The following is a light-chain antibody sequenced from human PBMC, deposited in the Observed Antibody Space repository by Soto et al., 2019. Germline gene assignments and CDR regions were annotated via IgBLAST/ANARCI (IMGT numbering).Light chain of an antibody. J-gene: IGLJ1*01. Sequence: QSVLTQPPSVSGSPGQSVTISCTGTSSDVGSYNRVSWYQQPPGTAPRLMIYEVSNRPSGVPDRFSGSKSGNTASLTISGLQAEDEADYYCSSYTRTSLYVFGTGTKLTVL. V-gene: IGLV2-18*02. CDR1: SSDVGSYNR. CDR3: SSYTRTSLYV. CDR2: EVS.